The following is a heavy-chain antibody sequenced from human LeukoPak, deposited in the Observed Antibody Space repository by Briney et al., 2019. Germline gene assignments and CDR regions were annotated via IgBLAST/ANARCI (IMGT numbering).Heavy chain of an antibody. J-gene: IGHJ6*04. Sequence: GGSLRLSCAASGFTFSSYWMSWVRQAPGKGLEWVSYISSSGSTIYYADSVKGRFTISRDNAKNSLYLRMNSLRAEDTAVYYCAELGITVIGGVWGKGTTVTISS. CDR2: ISSSGSTI. V-gene: IGHV3-48*04. D-gene: IGHD3-10*02. CDR3: AELGITVIGGV. CDR1: GFTFSSYW.